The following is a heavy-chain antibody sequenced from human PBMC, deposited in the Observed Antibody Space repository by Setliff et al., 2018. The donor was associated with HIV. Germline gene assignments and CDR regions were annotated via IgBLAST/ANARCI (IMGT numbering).Heavy chain of an antibody. CDR1: GGSISSHY. J-gene: IGHJ1*01. CDR3: ARDGRHDRNSWFITHQYFKH. V-gene: IGHV4-59*11. Sequence: SETLSLPCSVSGGSISSHYWTWIRQPPGKGLEWIGYIYYSGSTSYNPPLKSRVTISIDTSKNEFSLKLSSVTAADTAVYYCARDGRHDRNSWFITHQYFKHWGQGTLVTVSS. CDR2: IYYSGST. D-gene: IGHD6-13*01.